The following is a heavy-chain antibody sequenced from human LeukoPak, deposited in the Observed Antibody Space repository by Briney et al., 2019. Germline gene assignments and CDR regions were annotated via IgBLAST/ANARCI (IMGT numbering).Heavy chain of an antibody. J-gene: IGHJ4*02. V-gene: IGHV3-30-3*01. Sequence: GGSLRLSCAASGFTFNNYAMHWVRQAPGKGLEWVAVISYDGSNKYYADSVKGRFTISRDNSEDTLYLQMNSLRTEDTAVYYCARCKASSSWYDGFDYWGQGTLVTVSS. CDR2: ISYDGSNK. D-gene: IGHD6-13*01. CDR1: GFTFNNYA. CDR3: ARCKASSSWYDGFDY.